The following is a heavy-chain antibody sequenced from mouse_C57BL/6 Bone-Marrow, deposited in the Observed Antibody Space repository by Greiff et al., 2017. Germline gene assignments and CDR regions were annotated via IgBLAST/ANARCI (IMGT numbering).Heavy chain of an antibody. Sequence: VQLQQSGAELMKPGASVKLSCKASGYTFTSYWMHWVKQRPGQGLEWIGMIHPNSGSTNYNEKFKSKATLTVDKSSSTAYMQLSSLTSEDSAVYYCARFPFYRDYWGQGTSVTVSS. D-gene: IGHD1-1*01. J-gene: IGHJ4*01. CDR3: ARFPFYRDY. CDR2: IHPNSGST. CDR1: GYTFTSYW. V-gene: IGHV1-64*01.